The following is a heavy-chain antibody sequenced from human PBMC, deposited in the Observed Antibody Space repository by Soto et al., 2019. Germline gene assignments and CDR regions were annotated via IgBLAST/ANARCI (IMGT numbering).Heavy chain of an antibody. V-gene: IGHV5-51*01. J-gene: IGHJ4*02. CDR2: IYPSDSDT. D-gene: IGHD2-15*01. CDR3: ARFDAVGGGFDY. Sequence: PGESLKISCNGSGNSFTNYWIGWVRQMPGKGLEWMGIIYPSDSDTRYSPSFQGQVTISADKSISTAYLQWSSLRASDTAMYYCARFDAVGGGFDYWGQGTLVTVSS. CDR1: GNSFTNYW.